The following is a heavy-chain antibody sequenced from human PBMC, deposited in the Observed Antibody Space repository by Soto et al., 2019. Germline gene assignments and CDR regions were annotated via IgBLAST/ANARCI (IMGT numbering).Heavy chain of an antibody. J-gene: IGHJ4*02. Sequence: SSETLSLTCNVSGGSMSSYYWSWLRQPPGKGLEWIGHIYYTGNTNYNPSLKGRVTISVDTSKSQFSLRLSSVTAADTAVYYCARDGYSSSWYDYWGQGTLVTVSS. V-gene: IGHV4-59*01. CDR2: IYYTGNT. D-gene: IGHD6-13*01. CDR1: GGSMSSYY. CDR3: ARDGYSSSWYDY.